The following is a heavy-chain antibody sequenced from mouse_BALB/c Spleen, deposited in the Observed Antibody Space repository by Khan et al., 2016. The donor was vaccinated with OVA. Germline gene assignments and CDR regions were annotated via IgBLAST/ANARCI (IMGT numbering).Heavy chain of an antibody. Sequence: VQLQQSGPGLVKPSQSLSLTCTVTGYSITSEYAWNWIRQFPGNKLEWMGYINYSGNTRFNPSLKSRTSITRDTSKNQFFLQLNSVTTEDTATYYWARKDYYDYDPFPYWGQGNLVTVSA. D-gene: IGHD2-4*01. CDR1: GYSITSEYA. J-gene: IGHJ3*01. V-gene: IGHV3-2*02. CDR3: ARKDYYDYDPFPY. CDR2: INYSGNT.